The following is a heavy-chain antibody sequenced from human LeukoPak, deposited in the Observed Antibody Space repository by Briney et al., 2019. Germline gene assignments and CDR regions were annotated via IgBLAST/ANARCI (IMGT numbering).Heavy chain of an antibody. CDR2: ISSSSSYI. Sequence: PGGSLRLSCAASGFRITNAWMNWVRQAPGKGLEWVSSISSSSSYIYYADSVKGRFTISRDNAKNSLYLQMNSLRAEDTAVYYCARGPPRAPVDYWGQGTLVTVSS. J-gene: IGHJ4*02. CDR3: ARGPPRAPVDY. V-gene: IGHV3-21*01. CDR1: GFRITNAW.